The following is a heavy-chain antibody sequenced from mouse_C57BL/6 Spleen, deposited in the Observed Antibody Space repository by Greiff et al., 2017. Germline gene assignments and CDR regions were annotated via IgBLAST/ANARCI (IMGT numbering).Heavy chain of an antibody. CDR3: ATDYYAMDY. V-gene: IGHV1-42*01. J-gene: IGHJ4*01. CDR1: GYSFTGYY. CDR2: INPSTGGT. Sequence: VQLQQSGPELVKPGASVKISCKASGYSFTGYYMNWVKQSPEKSLEWIGEINPSTGGTTYNQKFKAKATLTVDKSSSTVYMQLKSLTSEDSAVYYCATDYYAMDYWGQGTSVTVSS.